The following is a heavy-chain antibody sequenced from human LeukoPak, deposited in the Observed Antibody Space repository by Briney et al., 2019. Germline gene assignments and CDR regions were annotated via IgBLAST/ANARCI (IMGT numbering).Heavy chain of an antibody. CDR1: GFTFSSYS. V-gene: IGHV3-21*04. CDR3: ARDTYYYGSGSYSRGNWFDP. Sequence: PGGSLRLSCAGSGFTFSSYSMNWVRQAPGKGLEWVSCISSSSRYIYHADSVKGRFTISRDNAKNSLYLQMNSLRAEDTALYYCARDTYYYGSGSYSRGNWFDPWGQGTLVTVSS. D-gene: IGHD3-10*01. CDR2: ISSSSRYI. J-gene: IGHJ5*02.